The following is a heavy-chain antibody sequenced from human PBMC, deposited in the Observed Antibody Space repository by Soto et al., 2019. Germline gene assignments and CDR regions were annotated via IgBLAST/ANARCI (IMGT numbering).Heavy chain of an antibody. CDR1: GFTFSSHG. Sequence: EVQLLESGGGLVQPGGSLRLSCAASGFTFSSHGMHWVRQAPGKGLEWVSAIGGSAGSTYYADSVKGRFTVMGDNSKNTLSPQMNSMRAEDTAIYYGVREPGVVAIHEFDFWGQGTLVTVSS. V-gene: IGHV3-23*01. J-gene: IGHJ4*02. CDR2: IGGSAGST. D-gene: IGHD5-12*01. CDR3: VREPGVVAIHEFDF.